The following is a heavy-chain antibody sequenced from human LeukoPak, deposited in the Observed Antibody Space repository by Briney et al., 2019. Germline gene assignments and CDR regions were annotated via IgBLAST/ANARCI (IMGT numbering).Heavy chain of an antibody. CDR1: GYTFTTFG. CDR2: ISAYSGDT. Sequence: ASVKVSCKASGYTFTTFGITWVRQAPGQGLEWMGWISAYSGDTNYAQNLQGRVTMTTDTSTNTAYMELRSLRSDDTAVYYCARGGRPIDYWGQGTLVTVSS. CDR3: ARGGRPIDY. J-gene: IGHJ4*02. V-gene: IGHV1-18*01.